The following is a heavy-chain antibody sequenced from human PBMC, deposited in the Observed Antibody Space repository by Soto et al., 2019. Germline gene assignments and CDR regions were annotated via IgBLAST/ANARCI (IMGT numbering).Heavy chain of an antibody. CDR3: ARQRELRLGELWFDP. CDR1: GYSFTSYL. CDR2: IDPSDSYT. Sequence: GESLKISCKGSGYSFTSYLISWVRQMPGKGLEWMGRIDPSDSYTNYSPSFQGHVTISADKSISTAYLQWSSLKASDTAMYYCARQRELRLGELWFDPWGQGTLVTVSS. V-gene: IGHV5-10-1*01. J-gene: IGHJ5*02. D-gene: IGHD3-16*01.